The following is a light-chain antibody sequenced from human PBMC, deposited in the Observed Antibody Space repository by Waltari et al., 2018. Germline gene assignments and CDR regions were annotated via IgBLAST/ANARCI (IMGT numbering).Light chain of an antibody. Sequence: QSALTQPASVSGSPVQSITISCPATSSYAAGYTYASWYQQHPGKAPKLMIYDVSKRPSGVSNRFSGSKSGNTASLTISGLQAEDEADYYCSSYTSSSTRVFGGGTKLTVL. CDR2: DVS. CDR3: SSYTSSSTRV. CDR1: SSYAAGYTY. J-gene: IGLJ3*02. V-gene: IGLV2-14*01.